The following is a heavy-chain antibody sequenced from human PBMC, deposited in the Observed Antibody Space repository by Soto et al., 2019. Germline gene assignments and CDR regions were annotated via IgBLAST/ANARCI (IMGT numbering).Heavy chain of an antibody. V-gene: IGHV4-4*07. D-gene: IGHD2-15*01. Sequence: SETLSLTCTVSGGSISSYYWSWIRQPAGKGLEWIGRIYTSGSTNYNPSLKSRVTMSVDTSKSQFSLKLSSVTAADTAVYYCARDSLMVVAATFGSYYYGMDVWGQGTTVTVSS. CDR1: GGSISSYY. J-gene: IGHJ6*02. CDR2: IYTSGST. CDR3: ARDSLMVVAATFGSYYYGMDV.